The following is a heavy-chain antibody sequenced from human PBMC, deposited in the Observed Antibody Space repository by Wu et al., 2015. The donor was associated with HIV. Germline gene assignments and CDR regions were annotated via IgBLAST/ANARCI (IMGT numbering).Heavy chain of an antibody. CDR2: IIPMFGTA. CDR1: GGTFSSYA. CDR3: ARAEEVYGSGRLEAFDP. D-gene: IGHD3-10*01. V-gene: IGHV1-69*05. Sequence: QVQLVQSGAEVKKPGSSVKVSCKTSGGTFSSYAISWVRQAPGQGLEWMGGIIPMFGTANYAEKFQGRVTIITDESTNTGYMEMSSLTSEDTAVYYCARAEEVYGSGRLEAFDPWGQGTLVFVSS. J-gene: IGHJ5*02.